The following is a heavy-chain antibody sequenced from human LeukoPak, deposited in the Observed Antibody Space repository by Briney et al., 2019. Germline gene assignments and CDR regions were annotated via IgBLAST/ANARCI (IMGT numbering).Heavy chain of an antibody. CDR2: FNHNWGA. CDR1: SGSFSGYY. V-gene: IGHV4-34*01. CDR3: AASLWFGIYPDY. D-gene: IGHD3-10*01. Sequence: SETLSLTCAVYSGSFSGYYWTWFRQPPGKGLEWIGEFNHNWGAKYNPSLKSRVTISVDTSKNHLSLSLNSVTAADTAVYYCAASLWFGIYPDYWGQGTLVTVSS. J-gene: IGHJ4*02.